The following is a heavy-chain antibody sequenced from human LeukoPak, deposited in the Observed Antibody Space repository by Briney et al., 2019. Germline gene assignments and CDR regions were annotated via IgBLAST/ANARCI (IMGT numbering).Heavy chain of an antibody. Sequence: PGGSLRLSCAASGFTFSSYSMNWVRQAPGKGLEWVSSISSSSSYIYYADSVKGRFTISRDDAKNSLYLQMNSLRAEDTAVYYCARESSGGITIFGVVTLFDYWGQGTLVTVSS. CDR1: GFTFSSYS. D-gene: IGHD3-3*01. CDR2: ISSSSSYI. V-gene: IGHV3-21*01. CDR3: ARESSGGITIFGVVTLFDY. J-gene: IGHJ4*02.